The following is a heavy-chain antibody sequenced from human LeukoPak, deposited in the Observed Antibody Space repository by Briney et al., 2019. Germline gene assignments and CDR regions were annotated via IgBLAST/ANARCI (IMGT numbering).Heavy chain of an antibody. CDR3: ATSVGADFDY. D-gene: IGHD3-10*01. J-gene: IGHJ4*02. CDR2: FDPEDGET. V-gene: IGHV1-24*01. CDR1: GYTPTELS. Sequence: ASVKVSCKVSGYTPTELSIHWVRQAPGKGLEWMGGFDPEDGETIYAQKFQGRVTMTEDTSTDTAYMELSSLRSEDTAVYYCATSVGADFDYWGQGTLVTVSS.